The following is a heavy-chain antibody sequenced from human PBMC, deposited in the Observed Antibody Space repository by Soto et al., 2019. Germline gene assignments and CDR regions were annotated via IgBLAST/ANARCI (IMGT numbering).Heavy chain of an antibody. V-gene: IGHV4-39*01. CDR2: IYYSGST. CDR3: ARQGIAVAGTLDWFDP. Sequence: SETLSLTCTVSGGSISSSSYYWGWIRQPPGKGLEWIGSIYYSGSTYYNPSLKSRVTISVDTSKNQFSLKLSSVTAADTAVYYCARQGIAVAGTLDWFDPWGQGTLVTVSS. CDR1: GGSISSSSYY. J-gene: IGHJ5*02. D-gene: IGHD6-19*01.